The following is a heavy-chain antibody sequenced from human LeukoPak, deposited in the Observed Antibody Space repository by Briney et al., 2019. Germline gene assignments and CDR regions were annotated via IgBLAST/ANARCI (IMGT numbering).Heavy chain of an antibody. CDR2: INHSGST. V-gene: IGHV4-34*01. CDR1: GGSFSGYY. J-gene: IGHJ3*02. CDR3: ARFRDIVVVVAAYQRHDAFDI. D-gene: IGHD2-15*01. Sequence: SETLSLTCAVYGGSFSGYYWSWIRQPPGKGLEWIGEINHSGSTNYNPSLKSRVTISVDTSKNQFSLKLSSVTAADTAVYYCARFRDIVVVVAAYQRHDAFDIWGQGTMVTVSS.